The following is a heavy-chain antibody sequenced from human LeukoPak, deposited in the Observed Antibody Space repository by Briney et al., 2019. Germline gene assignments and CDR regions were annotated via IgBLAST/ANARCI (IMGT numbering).Heavy chain of an antibody. D-gene: IGHD5-18*01. CDR3: ARDRGDSYGSRYYFDY. Sequence: GASVKVSCKASGGTFSSYAISWVRQAPGQGLGWMGRIIPILGIANYAQKFQGRVTITADKSTSTAYMELSSLRSEDTAVYYCARDRGDSYGSRYYFDYWGQGTLVTVSS. CDR2: IIPILGIA. V-gene: IGHV1-69*04. J-gene: IGHJ4*02. CDR1: GGTFSSYA.